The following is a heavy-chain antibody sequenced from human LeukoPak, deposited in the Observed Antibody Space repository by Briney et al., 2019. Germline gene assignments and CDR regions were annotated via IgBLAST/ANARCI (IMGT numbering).Heavy chain of an antibody. CDR1: GFTFSSYS. CDR3: ARSLTKRYCTNGVCRTYYFDY. D-gene: IGHD2-8*01. J-gene: IGHJ4*01. Sequence: GGSLRLSCAASGFTFSSYSMNWVRQAPGKGLEWVSYISSSSSTIYYADSVKGRFAISRDNAKNSLYLQMNSLRDEDTAVYYCARSLTKRYCTNGVCRTYYFDYWGQGTLVTVSS. CDR2: ISSSSSTI. V-gene: IGHV3-48*02.